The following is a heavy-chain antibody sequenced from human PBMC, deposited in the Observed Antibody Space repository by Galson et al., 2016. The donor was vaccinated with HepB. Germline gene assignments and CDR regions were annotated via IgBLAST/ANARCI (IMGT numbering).Heavy chain of an antibody. D-gene: IGHD1-14*01. CDR2: IKPSGGNT. V-gene: IGHV1-46*02. CDR3: ARELDHSFYFDY. CDR1: GYTFNTYN. Sequence: SVKVSCKASGYTFNTYNMHWVRQAPGQGLEWMGIIKPSGGNTIYAQKFQDRTTMTRDTSTCTVYMELISLRSEDTAVYYCARELDHSFYFDYWGQGTLLTVSS. J-gene: IGHJ4*02.